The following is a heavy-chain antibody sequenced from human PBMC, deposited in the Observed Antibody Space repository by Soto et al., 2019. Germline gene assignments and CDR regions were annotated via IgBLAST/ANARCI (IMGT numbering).Heavy chain of an antibody. CDR1: GYTFTSYT. V-gene: IGHV1-3*01. Sequence: QVPLEQSGAEVKKPGASVKVSCKTSGYTFTSYTLHWVRQAPGQGLEWMGWINAGNGREKYSQRFQDRVSLSTDKPPTTAYRELRALRSKNTAVFYCAGGGGGVGEASFDSWGQGTQVTVSS. J-gene: IGHJ4*02. CDR3: AGGGGGVGEASFDS. CDR2: INAGNGRE. D-gene: IGHD3-10*01.